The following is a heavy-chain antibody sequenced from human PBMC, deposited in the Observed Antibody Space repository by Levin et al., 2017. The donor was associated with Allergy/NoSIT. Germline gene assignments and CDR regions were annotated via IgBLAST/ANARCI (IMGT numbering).Heavy chain of an antibody. Sequence: GGSLRLSCAASGFTFSSYGMHWVRQAPGKGLEWVAVISYDGSNKYYADSVKGRFTISRDNSKNTLYLQMNSLRAEDTAVYYCAKGITIFGTVPGDAFDIWGQGTMVTVSS. CDR3: AKGITIFGTVPGDAFDI. CDR2: ISYDGSNK. D-gene: IGHD3-3*01. CDR1: GFTFSSYG. J-gene: IGHJ3*02. V-gene: IGHV3-30*18.